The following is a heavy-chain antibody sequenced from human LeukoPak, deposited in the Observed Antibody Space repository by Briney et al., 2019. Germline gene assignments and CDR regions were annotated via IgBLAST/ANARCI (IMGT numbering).Heavy chain of an antibody. CDR2: IYYSGST. V-gene: IGHV4-59*01. J-gene: IGHJ5*02. Sequence: PSETLSLTCTVSGGSISSYYWSWIRQPPGKVLEWIGYIYYSGSTNYNPSLKSRVTISVDTSKNQFSLKLSSVTAADTAVYYCARENRDCSSTSCYSTQDWFDPWGQGTLVTVSS. CDR3: ARENRDCSSTSCYSTQDWFDP. CDR1: GGSISSYY. D-gene: IGHD2-2*01.